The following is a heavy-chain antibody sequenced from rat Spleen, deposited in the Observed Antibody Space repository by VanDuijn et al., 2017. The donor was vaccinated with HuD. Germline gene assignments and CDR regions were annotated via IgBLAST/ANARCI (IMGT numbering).Heavy chain of an antibody. J-gene: IGHJ3*01. CDR2: ISYDARRT. D-gene: IGHD5-1*01. CDR3: ASRTGNWFAY. Sequence: EVQLVESAGGLVQPGRSLKLSCAASGFTFSDYYMAWVRQAPTKGLEWVATISYDARRTYYRDSVKGRFTISRDNAKTILYLQMDSLRSEDTATYFCASRTGNWFAYWGQGTLVTVSS. V-gene: IGHV5-29*01. CDR1: GFTFSDYY.